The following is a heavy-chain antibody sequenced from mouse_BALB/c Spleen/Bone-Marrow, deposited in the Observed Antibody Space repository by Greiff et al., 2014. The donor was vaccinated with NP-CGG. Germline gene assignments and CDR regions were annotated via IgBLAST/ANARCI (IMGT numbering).Heavy chain of an antibody. Sequence: DLVKPGASVKLSCKASGYTFTSYWINWIKQRPGQGLEWIGRIAPGSGNSYYNEMFKGKATLTVDTSSSTAYIQLSSLSSEDSAVYFCARGGLHYFDYWGQGTTLTVSS. CDR3: ARGGLHYFDY. CDR2: IAPGSGNS. CDR1: GYTFTSYW. J-gene: IGHJ2*01. V-gene: IGHV1S41*01. D-gene: IGHD3-3*01.